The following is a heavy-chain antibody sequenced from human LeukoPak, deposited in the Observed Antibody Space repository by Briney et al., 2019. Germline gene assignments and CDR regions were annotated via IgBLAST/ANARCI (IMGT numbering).Heavy chain of an antibody. J-gene: IGHJ4*02. D-gene: IGHD4-17*01. CDR1: GYTFTSYD. CDR3: ARHYGDLYLPFDY. CDR2: MNPNSGNT. V-gene: IGHV1-8*01. Sequence: GASVKVSCKASGYTFTSYDINWVRQATGQGLEWMGWMNPNSGNTGYAQKFQGRVTMTRDTSISTAYMELSRLRSDDTAVYYCARHYGDLYLPFDYWGQGTLVTVSS.